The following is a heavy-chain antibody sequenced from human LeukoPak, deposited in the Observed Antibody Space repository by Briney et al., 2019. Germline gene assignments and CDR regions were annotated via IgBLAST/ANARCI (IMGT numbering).Heavy chain of an antibody. CDR3: TTDLGTYYHGSQRLIPIDY. Sequence: GGSLRLSCVDSGFTFTNAWMSWVRQAPEKGLEWIGRIKSKTDGETTNYAEPVRGRFTISRDDSKSAVYLQMNSLKIEDTAVYYCTTDLGTYYHGSQRLIPIDYWGQGTLVTVSS. D-gene: IGHD3-10*01. CDR1: GFTFTNAW. V-gene: IGHV3-15*01. CDR2: IKSKTDGETT. J-gene: IGHJ4*02.